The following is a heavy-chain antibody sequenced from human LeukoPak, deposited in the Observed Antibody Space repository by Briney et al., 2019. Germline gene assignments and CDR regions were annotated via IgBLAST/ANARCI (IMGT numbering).Heavy chain of an antibody. CDR1: GFTVSSNY. CDR2: IYSGGST. CDR3: ASSKGYYDFWSGPLYFDY. V-gene: IGHV3-53*04. Sequence: GGSLRLSCAASGFTVSSNYMSWVRQAPGKGLEWVSVIYSGGSTYYADSVKGRFTISRHNSKNTLYLQMNSLRAEDTAVYYCASSKGYYDFWSGPLYFDYWGQGTLVTVSS. J-gene: IGHJ4*02. D-gene: IGHD3-3*01.